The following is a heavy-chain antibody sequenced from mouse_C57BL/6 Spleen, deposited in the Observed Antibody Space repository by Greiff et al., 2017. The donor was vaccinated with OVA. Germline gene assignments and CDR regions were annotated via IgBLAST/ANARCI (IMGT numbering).Heavy chain of an antibody. CDR2: IDPSDSYT. V-gene: IGHV1-50*01. J-gene: IGHJ4*01. CDR1: GYTFTSYW. D-gene: IGHD1-2*01. Sequence: QVQLQQPGAELVKPGASVKLSCKASGYTFTSYWMQWVKQRPGQGLEWIGEIDPSDSYTNYNQKFKGKATLTVDTSSSTAYMQLSSLTSEDSAVYYCAREEGLLRPLYAMDYWGQGTSVTVSS. CDR3: AREEGLLRPLYAMDY.